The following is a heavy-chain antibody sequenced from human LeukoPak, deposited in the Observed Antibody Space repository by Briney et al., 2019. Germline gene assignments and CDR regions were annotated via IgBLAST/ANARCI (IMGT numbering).Heavy chain of an antibody. J-gene: IGHJ6*02. V-gene: IGHV3-23*01. CDR1: GFTFSSYA. CDR3: AKDDYDSSGYYSLYYYYYGMDV. CDR2: ISGSGGST. D-gene: IGHD3-22*01. Sequence: PGRSLRLSCAASGFTFSSYAMSWVRQAPGKGLEWVSAISGSGGSTYYADSVKGRFTISRDNSKNTLYLQMNSLRAEDTAVYYCAKDDYDSSGYYSLYYYYYGMDVWGQGTTVTVPS.